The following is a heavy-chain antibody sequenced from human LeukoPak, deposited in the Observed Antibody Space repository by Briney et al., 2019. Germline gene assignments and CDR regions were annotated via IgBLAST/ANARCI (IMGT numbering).Heavy chain of an antibody. CDR3: AKEDRRGRHFDY. CDR1: GFTFDVYA. D-gene: IGHD3-16*01. Sequence: GRSLRLSCAASGFTFDVYAMHGVRQAPGKGLEGVSGMSWNSGSIGYADSVKGRFTISRDNAKTSLYLQMNSLRAEDTALYYCAKEDRRGRHFDYWGQGTPVTVSS. V-gene: IGHV3-9*01. CDR2: MSWNSGSI. J-gene: IGHJ4*02.